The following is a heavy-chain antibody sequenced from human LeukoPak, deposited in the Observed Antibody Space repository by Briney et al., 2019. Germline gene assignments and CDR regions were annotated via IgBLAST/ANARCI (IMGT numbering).Heavy chain of an antibody. D-gene: IGHD2-2*01. CDR3: ASQISLVVPAAIDGDY. CDR1: GFTFSSYS. Sequence: GSLRLSCAASGFTFSSYSMNWVRQAPGKGLEWVSYISSSSSTIYYADSVKGRFTISRDNAKNSLYLQMNSLRAEDTAVYYCASQISLVVPAAIDGDYWGQGTLVTVSS. J-gene: IGHJ4*02. V-gene: IGHV3-48*04. CDR2: ISSSSSTI.